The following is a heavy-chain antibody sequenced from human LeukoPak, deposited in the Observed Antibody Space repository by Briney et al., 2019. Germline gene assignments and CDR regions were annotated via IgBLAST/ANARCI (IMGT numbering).Heavy chain of an antibody. CDR1: GGSFSGYY. D-gene: IGHD3-10*01. CDR2: INHSGST. Sequence: SETLSLTCAVYGGSFSGYYWSWIRQPPGKGLEWIGEINHSGSTYYNPSLKSRVTISVDTSKNQFSLKLSSVTAADTAVYYCAREGLVYYYGSGSYPYPFDYWGQGTLVTVSS. J-gene: IGHJ4*02. V-gene: IGHV4-34*01. CDR3: AREGLVYYYGSGSYPYPFDY.